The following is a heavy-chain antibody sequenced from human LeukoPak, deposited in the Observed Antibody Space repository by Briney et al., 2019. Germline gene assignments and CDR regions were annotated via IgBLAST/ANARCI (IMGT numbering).Heavy chain of an antibody. J-gene: IGHJ4*02. CDR1: GFTFSTYV. CDR3: VRGTGY. Sequence: HTGGSLRLSCSVSGFTFSTYVMHWVRQAPGKGLEYVSAISSNGDNTYYADSVEGRFTISRDNSKNTLYLQMSSLRADDTAVYYCVRGTGYWGQGTLVTVSS. V-gene: IGHV3-64D*06. CDR2: ISSNGDNT.